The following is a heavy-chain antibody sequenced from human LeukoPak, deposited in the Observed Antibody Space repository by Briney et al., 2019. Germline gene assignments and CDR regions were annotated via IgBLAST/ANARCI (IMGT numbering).Heavy chain of an antibody. CDR1: GGSISGYY. D-gene: IGHD6-6*01. CDR2: IYHSGSA. CDR3: ARPLRSIAARGAFDI. J-gene: IGHJ3*02. Sequence: SETLSLTCTVSGGSISGYYWSWIRQPPGKGLEWIGYIYHSGSAKYNPSLKSRVTISVDTSKNQFSLKLSSVTAADTAVYYCARPLRSIAARGAFDIWGQGTMVTVSS. V-gene: IGHV4-59*08.